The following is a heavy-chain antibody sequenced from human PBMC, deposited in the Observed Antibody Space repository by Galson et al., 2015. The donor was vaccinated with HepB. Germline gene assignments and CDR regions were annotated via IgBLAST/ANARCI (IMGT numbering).Heavy chain of an antibody. CDR2: IYTSGST. V-gene: IGHV4-4*07. D-gene: IGHD6-19*01. Sequence: LSLTCTVSGGSISSYYWSWIRQPAGKGLEWIGRIYTSGSTNYNPSLKSRVTMSVDTSKNQFSLKLSSVTAADTAVYYCARGGAAVAGTPFDYWGQGTLVTVSS. J-gene: IGHJ4*02. CDR3: ARGGAAVAGTPFDY. CDR1: GGSISSYY.